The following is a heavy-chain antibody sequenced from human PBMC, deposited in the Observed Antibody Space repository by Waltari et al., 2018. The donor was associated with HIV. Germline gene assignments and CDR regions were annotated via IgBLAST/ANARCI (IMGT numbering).Heavy chain of an antibody. CDR3: ATGVRYYGP. D-gene: IGHD3-22*01. Sequence: GLIQPGGSLGLSCTASNSSISAKHVTWIRQAPGGSLEWVAVIYPDDTTHYADSVSGRFTISRAKSRTKVFLLMNSLFVDDTATYFCATGVRYYGPWGQGTRVTVSP. CDR2: IYPDDTT. V-gene: IGHV3-53*01. J-gene: IGHJ5*02. CDR1: NSSISAKH.